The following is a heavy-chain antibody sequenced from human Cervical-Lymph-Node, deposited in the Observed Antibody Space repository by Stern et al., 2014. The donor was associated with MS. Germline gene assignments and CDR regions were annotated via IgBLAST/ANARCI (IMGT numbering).Heavy chain of an antibody. J-gene: IGHJ5*02. CDR2: IKTDGSEK. D-gene: IGHD1-7*01. Sequence: VQLVESGGGLVQPGESLRLSCAVSGFTFSNYWMTWVRQAPGKGLEWVASIKTDGSEKSYLASVKGRFTISRDNAKNSLYLQMNSLRAEDTAVYYCAIAVRELGTWGQGTLVTVSS. CDR3: AIAVRELGT. CDR1: GFTFSNYW. V-gene: IGHV3-7*01.